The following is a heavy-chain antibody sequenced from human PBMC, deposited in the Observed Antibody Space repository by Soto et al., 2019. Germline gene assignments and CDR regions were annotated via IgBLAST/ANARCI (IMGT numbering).Heavy chain of an antibody. CDR2: IGGDGRT. CDR3: ARDRNYPRDQFDN. J-gene: IGHJ4*02. CDR1: GFTFSRYA. V-gene: IGHV3-23*01. Sequence: GVSLRLSCVGSGFTFSRYAMRWVHQAPGKGPEWVSAIGGDGRTCYADSVRGWLTISRDNSKNTVYVQMNSLRAEDTAIYYCARDRNYPRDQFDNWGQGILVTVSS. D-gene: IGHD1-7*01.